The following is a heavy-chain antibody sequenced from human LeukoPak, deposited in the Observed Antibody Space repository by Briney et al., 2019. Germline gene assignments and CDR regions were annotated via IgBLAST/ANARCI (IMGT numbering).Heavy chain of an antibody. J-gene: IGHJ4*02. D-gene: IGHD3-22*01. Sequence: RASVKVSCKASGYTFTSYDINWVRQATGQGLEWMGWMNPNSGNTGYAQKFQGRVTMTRNTSISTAYMELSSLRSEDTAVYYCARGRYYYDSSGWERRGDYWGQGTLVTVSS. CDR3: ARGRYYYDSSGWERRGDY. CDR2: MNPNSGNT. V-gene: IGHV1-8*01. CDR1: GYTFTSYD.